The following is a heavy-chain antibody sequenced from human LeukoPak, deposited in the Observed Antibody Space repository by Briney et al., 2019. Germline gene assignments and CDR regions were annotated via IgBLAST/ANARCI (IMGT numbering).Heavy chain of an antibody. V-gene: IGHV3-23*01. J-gene: IGHJ3*02. CDR3: AKVLSQYSHDAFDI. CDR1: GFAFSSYT. D-gene: IGHD2/OR15-2a*01. Sequence: GGSLRLSCAASGFAFSSYTLNWVRRAPGKGLEWVSGISASGGSTYYADSVRGRFTISRDNPRNTLYLQMNSLRAEDTAVYYCAKVLSQYSHDAFDIWGQGTMVTVSS. CDR2: ISASGGST.